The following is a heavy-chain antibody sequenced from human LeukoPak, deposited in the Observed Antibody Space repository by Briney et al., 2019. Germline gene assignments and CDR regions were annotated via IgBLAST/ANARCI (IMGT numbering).Heavy chain of an antibody. Sequence: GGSLRLSCAASGFSFSSCAMSWVRQAPGKGPQWVSGVSDDGNSRYYADSLKGRFTISRDNSANTVYLQMNNLAAEDTAVYYCGKEVGGHSCAPKTCPPRWGQRCLVT. CDR2: VSDDGNSR. J-gene: IGHJ4*02. D-gene: IGHD5-18*01. V-gene: IGHV3-23*01. CDR3: GKEVGGHSCAPKTCPPR. CDR1: GFSFSSCA.